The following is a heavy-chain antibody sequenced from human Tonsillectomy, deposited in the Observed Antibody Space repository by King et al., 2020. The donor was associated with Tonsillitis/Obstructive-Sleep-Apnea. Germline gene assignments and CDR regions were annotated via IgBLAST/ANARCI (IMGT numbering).Heavy chain of an antibody. Sequence: VQLVESGGGVVQPGRSLRLSCAASGFTFSGYAMNWVRQAPGKGLEWVAVISYDGSNKYYVDSVKGRFTISRDNSKNTLYLQMNSLRAEDTAVYYCAREEKWAQFAPWGQGTLVTVSS. CDR1: GFTFSGYA. CDR2: ISYDGSNK. CDR3: AREEKWAQFAP. J-gene: IGHJ5*02. V-gene: IGHV3-30*04. D-gene: IGHD1-26*01.